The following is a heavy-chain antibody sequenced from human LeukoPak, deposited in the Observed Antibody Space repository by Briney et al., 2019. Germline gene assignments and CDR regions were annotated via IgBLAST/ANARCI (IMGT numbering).Heavy chain of an antibody. Sequence: GASVKVSCKASGYTFTSYGISWVRQAPGQGLEWMGWISGYNGDTNYAQKLQGRVTTTTDTSTSTAYMELRSLRSDDTAVYYCASQILTTYSLDYWGQGTLVTVSS. CDR1: GYTFTSYG. V-gene: IGHV1-18*01. CDR3: ASQILTTYSLDY. CDR2: ISGYNGDT. J-gene: IGHJ4*02. D-gene: IGHD3-9*01.